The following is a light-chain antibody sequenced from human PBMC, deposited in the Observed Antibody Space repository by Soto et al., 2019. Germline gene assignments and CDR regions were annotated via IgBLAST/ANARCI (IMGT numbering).Light chain of an antibody. CDR1: QSIDSW. J-gene: IGKJ1*01. CDR3: QPYNSYSRT. CDR2: KAS. V-gene: IGKV1-5*03. Sequence: DILMTQSPSTLSASVGDRVTITCRASQSIDSWLAWYQHKPGKAPKLLIFKASTLETGVPSRFSGSGSETEFTLTISSLQPDDSATYYCQPYNSYSRTFGQGTKVEIK.